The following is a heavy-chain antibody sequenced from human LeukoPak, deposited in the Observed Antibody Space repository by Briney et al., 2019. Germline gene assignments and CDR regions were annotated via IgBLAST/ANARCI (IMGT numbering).Heavy chain of an antibody. D-gene: IGHD2-21*02. Sequence: MPSQTLSFTCAGSGGSITTYYWTWIRQPPGQALEWIGYIYYTGNTKYNPSLESRVTMSIDTSKNEFSLKIYSVNAADTAVYFCASGSVVTALDQWGQGTLVTVSS. CDR2: IYYTGNT. V-gene: IGHV4-59*01. CDR1: GGSITTYY. CDR3: ASGSVVTALDQ. J-gene: IGHJ4*02.